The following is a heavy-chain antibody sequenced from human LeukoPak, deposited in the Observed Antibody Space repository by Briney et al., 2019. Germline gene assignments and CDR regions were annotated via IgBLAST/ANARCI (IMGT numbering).Heavy chain of an antibody. Sequence: ASVKVSCKASGYTFTSYGISWVRQAPGQGLEWMGWISAYNGNTNYAQKRQGRVTMTTDTSTSTAYMGLRSLRSDDTAVYYCARDFSYSYYFDYWGQGTLVTVSS. CDR2: ISAYNGNT. J-gene: IGHJ4*02. CDR1: GYTFTSYG. D-gene: IGHD2-15*01. CDR3: ARDFSYSYYFDY. V-gene: IGHV1-18*01.